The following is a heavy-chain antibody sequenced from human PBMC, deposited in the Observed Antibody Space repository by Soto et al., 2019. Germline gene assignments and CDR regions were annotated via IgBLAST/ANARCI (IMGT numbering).Heavy chain of an antibody. J-gene: IGHJ4*02. D-gene: IGHD3-22*01. V-gene: IGHV3-43*01. Sequence: GGSLRLSCAASGFTFDDYTMHWVRQAPVKGLEWVSLISWDGGSTYYADSVKGRFTISRDNSKNSLYLQMNSLRTEDTALYYCAKDIGDSSGYSYFDYWGQGTLVTVSS. CDR1: GFTFDDYT. CDR2: ISWDGGST. CDR3: AKDIGDSSGYSYFDY.